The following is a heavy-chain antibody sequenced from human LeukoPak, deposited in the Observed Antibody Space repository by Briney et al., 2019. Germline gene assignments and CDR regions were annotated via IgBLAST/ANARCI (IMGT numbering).Heavy chain of an antibody. D-gene: IGHD1-26*01. Sequence: SETLSLTCTVSGGSISNYYWNWIRQPPGKGLEWIGYIYYSGNTNYNPSLKSRVTMSVDTSKSQSSLKLISVTAADTAVYYCARLARGASAGMDVWGQGITVTVSS. CDR2: IYYSGNT. J-gene: IGHJ6*02. V-gene: IGHV4-59*08. CDR3: ARLARGASAGMDV. CDR1: GGSISNYY.